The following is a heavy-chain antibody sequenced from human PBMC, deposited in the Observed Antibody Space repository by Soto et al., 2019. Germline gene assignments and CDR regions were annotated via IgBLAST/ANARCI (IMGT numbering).Heavy chain of an antibody. CDR3: AGGRIVVVGSRAYSGMDV. CDR1: GGTPSNSA. D-gene: IGHD3-22*01. CDR2: IIPVFGLV. V-gene: IGHV1-69*01. J-gene: IGHJ6*02. Sequence: QVHLLLQSGAEVKKPGSSVKVSCKASGGTPSNSAISWVRQAPGQGLEWMGGIIPVFGLVKYAQNFQGRVTSTADESTNTGDMELSSLRPEDTAVYYCAGGRIVVVGSRAYSGMDVWGQGTTVTVSS.